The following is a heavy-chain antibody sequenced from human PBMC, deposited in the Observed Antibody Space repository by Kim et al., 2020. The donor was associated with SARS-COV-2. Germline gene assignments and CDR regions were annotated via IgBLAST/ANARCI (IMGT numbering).Heavy chain of an antibody. J-gene: IGHJ4*02. CDR2: TYQRTKWYN. D-gene: IGHD5-18*01. Sequence: SQTLSLTCVISGDSVSSTNAAWNWIRQSPSRGLEWLGRTYQRTKWYNDYAVSVKSRITINADTSKNQFSLQLSSVTPEDTAVYYCARDGYSFGHRGVDCWGQGTLVTVSS. CDR3: ARDGYSFGHRGVDC. CDR1: GDSVSSTNAA. V-gene: IGHV6-1*01.